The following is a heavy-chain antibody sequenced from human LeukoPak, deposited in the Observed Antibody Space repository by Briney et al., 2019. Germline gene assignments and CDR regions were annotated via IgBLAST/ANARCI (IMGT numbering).Heavy chain of an antibody. Sequence: GGSLRLSCAASGFTFSSYAMHWVRQAPGKGLEWVAVISYDGSNKYYADSVKSRFTISRDNSKNTLYLQMNSLRAEDTAVYYCARDLIAAAGFDYWGQGTLVTVSS. V-gene: IGHV3-30*04. D-gene: IGHD6-13*01. CDR1: GFTFSSYA. CDR2: ISYDGSNK. J-gene: IGHJ4*02. CDR3: ARDLIAAAGFDY.